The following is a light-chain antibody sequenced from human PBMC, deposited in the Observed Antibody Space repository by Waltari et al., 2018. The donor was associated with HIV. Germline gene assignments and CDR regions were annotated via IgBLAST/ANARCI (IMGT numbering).Light chain of an antibody. J-gene: IGKJ3*01. Sequence: EIVLTQSPGTLSLSPGERATLSCRASQSVSSSYLAWYQQKPGQAPRLLIDGASSRATGIPDRFSGSGSGTDFTLTIRRLGPEDFAVYYCQQYATSSFTFGPGTKVDIK. CDR3: QQYATSSFT. V-gene: IGKV3-20*01. CDR2: GAS. CDR1: QSVSSSY.